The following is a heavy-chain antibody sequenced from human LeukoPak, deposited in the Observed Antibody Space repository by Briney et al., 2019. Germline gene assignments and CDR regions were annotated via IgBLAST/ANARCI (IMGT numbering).Heavy chain of an antibody. CDR3: ARGYDSSGYLFDY. Sequence: SETLSLTCAVSGGSIKSNNWWSWVRQPPGKGLEWIGEIYHSGSTNYNPSLESRVTVSVDKSKNQFSLDLSSVTAADTAVYYYARGYDSSGYLFDYWGQGTLVTVSS. J-gene: IGHJ4*02. V-gene: IGHV4-4*02. D-gene: IGHD3-22*01. CDR2: IYHSGST. CDR1: GGSIKSNNW.